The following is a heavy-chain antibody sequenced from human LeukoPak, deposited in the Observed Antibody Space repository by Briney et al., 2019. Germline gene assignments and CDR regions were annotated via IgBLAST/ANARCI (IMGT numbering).Heavy chain of an antibody. D-gene: IGHD3-16*01. CDR1: GFTFSSYG. V-gene: IGHV3-30*02. J-gene: IGHJ4*02. Sequence: PGGSLRLSCAASGFTFSSYGMHWVRQAPGKGLEWVAFIRYDGSNKYYADSVKGRFTISRDNSKNTLYLQMNSLRAEDTAVYYFAKESQDGGGTLSYWGQGTLVTVSS. CDR3: AKESQDGGGTLSY. CDR2: IRYDGSNK.